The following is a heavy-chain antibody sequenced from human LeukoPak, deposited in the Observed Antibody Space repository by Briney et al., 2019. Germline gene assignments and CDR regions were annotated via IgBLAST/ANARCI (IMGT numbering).Heavy chain of an antibody. Sequence: TRESLKISCEGSGYSFTSYWIGWVRQIPGKGLEWMGIIYPGDSDTRYGPSFQGQVTISVDKSINTAYLQWIRLKASDTAMYYCARRFGERLYSNNDAFESWGQGTLVTVSS. CDR3: ARRFGERLYSNNDAFES. J-gene: IGHJ4*02. CDR1: GYSFTSYW. V-gene: IGHV5-51*01. CDR2: IYPGDSDT. D-gene: IGHD4-11*01.